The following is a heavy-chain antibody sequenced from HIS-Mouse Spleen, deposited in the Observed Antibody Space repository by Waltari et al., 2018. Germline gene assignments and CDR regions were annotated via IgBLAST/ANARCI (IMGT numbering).Heavy chain of an antibody. CDR3: AKGGLMVYAIGDY. Sequence: QLQLVESGGGVVQPGRSLSLSCPASGFTFVRYGMHWVRQAPGKGLEWVAVIWYDGSNKYYADSVKGRFTISRDNSKNTLYLQMNSLRAEDTAVYYCAKGGLMVYAIGDYWGQGTLVTVSS. CDR2: IWYDGSNK. D-gene: IGHD2-8*01. J-gene: IGHJ4*02. CDR1: GFTFVRYG. V-gene: IGHV3-33*06.